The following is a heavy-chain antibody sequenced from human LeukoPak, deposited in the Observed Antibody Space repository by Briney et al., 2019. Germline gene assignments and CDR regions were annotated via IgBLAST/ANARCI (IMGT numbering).Heavy chain of an antibody. CDR2: ISNSGSTI. CDR1: GFTFGDFY. V-gene: IGHV3-11*01. CDR3: ARSADSSGYFREITLYYLDY. D-gene: IGHD3-22*01. J-gene: IGHJ4*02. Sequence: GGSLRLSCAASGFTFGDFYMTWIRQAPGKGLEWVSYISNSGSTIYYADSVKGRFTISRDNAKNSLYLQMNSLRAEDTAVYYCARSADSSGYFREITLYYLDYWGQGTLVTVSS.